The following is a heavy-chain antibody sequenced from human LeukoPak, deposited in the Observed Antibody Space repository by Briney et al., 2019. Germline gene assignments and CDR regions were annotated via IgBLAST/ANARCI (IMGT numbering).Heavy chain of an antibody. CDR3: AREIYDFWSGECDY. Sequence: GGSLRLSCAASGFTFSSYWMSWVRQAPGKGLEWVSSISSSSSYIYYADSVKGRFTISRDNAKNSLYLQMNSLRAEDTAVYYCAREIYDFWSGECDYWGQGTLVTVSS. D-gene: IGHD3-3*01. CDR2: ISSSSSYI. CDR1: GFTFSSYW. J-gene: IGHJ4*02. V-gene: IGHV3-21*01.